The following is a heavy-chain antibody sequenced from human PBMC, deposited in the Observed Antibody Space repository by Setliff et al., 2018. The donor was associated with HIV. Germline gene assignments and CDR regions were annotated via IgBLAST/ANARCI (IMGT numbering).Heavy chain of an antibody. V-gene: IGHV4-39*07. CDR2: IYYSGST. CDR3: ARAPGAYYYDSSGYPIGIRFDY. Sequence: PSETLSLTCTVSSGSISSSPYYWALIRQPPGKGLEWIGTIYYSGSTNYNPSLKSRVTISVDTSKNQFSLKLSSVTAADTAVYYCARAPGAYYYDSSGYPIGIRFDYWGQGTLVTVS. D-gene: IGHD3-22*01. J-gene: IGHJ4*02. CDR1: SGSISSSPYY.